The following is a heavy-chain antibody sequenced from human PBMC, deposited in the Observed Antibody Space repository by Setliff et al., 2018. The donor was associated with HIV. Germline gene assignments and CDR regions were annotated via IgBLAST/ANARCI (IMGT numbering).Heavy chain of an antibody. J-gene: IGHJ4*02. V-gene: IGHV4-4*07. D-gene: IGHD3-10*01. CDR1: GDSISGYY. CDR2: MHTSGNT. Sequence: SETLSLTCTSSGDSISGYYWSWIRQPAEKGLEWIGRMHTSGNTNYNPSLKSRVTISIDRSKNQFSLKLNSVIAADTAVYYCTRVRDHYDSGTYYRPLYFFDSWGQGTLVTVSS. CDR3: TRVRDHYDSGTYYRPLYFFDS.